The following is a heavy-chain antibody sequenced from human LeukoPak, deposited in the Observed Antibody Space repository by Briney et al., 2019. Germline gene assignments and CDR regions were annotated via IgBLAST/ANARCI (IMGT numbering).Heavy chain of an antibody. CDR3: ARGPYSTVYYYYGMDV. Sequence: SETLSLTCAVYGGSFSGYYWSWIRQPPGKGLGWIGEINHSGSTNYNPSLKSRVTISVDTSKNQFSLKLSSVTAADTAVYYCARGPYSTVYYYYGMDVWGQGTTVTVSS. CDR1: GGSFSGYY. V-gene: IGHV4-34*01. J-gene: IGHJ6*02. CDR2: INHSGST. D-gene: IGHD6-13*01.